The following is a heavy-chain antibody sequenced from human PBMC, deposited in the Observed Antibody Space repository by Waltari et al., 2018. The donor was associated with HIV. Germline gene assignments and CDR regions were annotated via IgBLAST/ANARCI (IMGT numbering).Heavy chain of an antibody. CDR3: ARQATIVPTSTLHYYYGLDV. Sequence: QQWGAGLLKPSETLTLTCAVYGGSFSHSNWSWVRQVPGKGLEWLGEINHSGSATYNPSLKSRLIMLVDNFKQQFTLHVSPVTAADTAVYYCARQATIVPTSTLHYYYGLDVWGQGTTVIVSS. CDR2: INHSGSA. D-gene: IGHD3-22*01. CDR1: GGSFSHSN. J-gene: IGHJ6*02. V-gene: IGHV4-34*02.